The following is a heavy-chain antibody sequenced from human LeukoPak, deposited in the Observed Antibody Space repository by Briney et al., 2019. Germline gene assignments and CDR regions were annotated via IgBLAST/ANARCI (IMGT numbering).Heavy chain of an antibody. CDR2: INPNTGAT. CDR3: ARDRVGSGWPRPFYFEF. D-gene: IGHD6-19*01. CDR1: GYTFTGYY. J-gene: IGHJ4*02. V-gene: IGHV1-2*02. Sequence: ASVKVSCKPFGYTFTGYYLHGVRQAPGQAPEWMGWINPNTGATLYAQNLHGRVTLSRDTSINTAYMDLSSLRSDDTAVYYCARDRVGSGWPRPFYFEFWGQGTLVTVSS.